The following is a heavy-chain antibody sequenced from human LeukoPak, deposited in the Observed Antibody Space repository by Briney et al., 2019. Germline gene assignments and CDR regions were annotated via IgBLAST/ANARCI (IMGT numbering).Heavy chain of an antibody. D-gene: IGHD6-19*01. CDR3: VRRIAVAGLFDS. CDR2: IYYSGST. CDR1: GGSISSYY. J-gene: IGHJ4*02. Sequence: SETLSLTCTVSGGSISSYYWSWIRQPPGKGLEWIGYIYYSGSTNYNPSLKSRVTISVDTSKNQFSLKLSSVTAADTAVYFCVRRIAVAGLFDSWGPGTLVTVSS. V-gene: IGHV4-59*12.